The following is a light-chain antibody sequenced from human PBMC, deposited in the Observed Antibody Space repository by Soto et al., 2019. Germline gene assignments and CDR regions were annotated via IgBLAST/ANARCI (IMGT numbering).Light chain of an antibody. CDR3: AAWDDGLNGFWV. CDR2: SNN. V-gene: IGLV1-44*01. CDR1: SSNIGSNT. J-gene: IGLJ1*01. Sequence: QSALAQPPSASGTPGQSVAISCSGSSSNIGSNTVNLYQQLPGTAPKVLIYSNNQRPSGVPDRFSGSKSGTSASLAISGLQSEDEADYYCAAWDDGLNGFWVFGTGTKVTVL.